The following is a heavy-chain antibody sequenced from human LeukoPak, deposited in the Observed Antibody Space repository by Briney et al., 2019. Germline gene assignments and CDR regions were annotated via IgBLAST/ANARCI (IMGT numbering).Heavy chain of an antibody. V-gene: IGHV4-34*01. CDR2: INHSGST. CDR1: GGSFSGYY. CDR3: ARVRGVTTTDY. D-gene: IGHD3-10*01. Sequence: SETLSLTCAVYGGSFSGYYWSWIRQPPGKGLEWIGEINHSGSTNYNPSLKSRVTISVDTSKNQFSLKLSSVTAADAAVYYCARVRGVTTTDYWGQGTLSPSPQ. J-gene: IGHJ4*02.